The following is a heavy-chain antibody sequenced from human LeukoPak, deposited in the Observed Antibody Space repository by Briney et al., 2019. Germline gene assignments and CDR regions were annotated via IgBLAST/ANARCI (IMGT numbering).Heavy chain of an antibody. Sequence: PSETLSLTCTVSGGSISTITYYWGWVRQSPEKGLEWLATSYYSASIYYSPTLKSRLTISIDTSKNQISLKLNSVTAADTAVYYCARFYYYDSSGYYPRYFDHWGPGTLVTVSS. CDR1: GGSISTITYY. J-gene: IGHJ4*02. CDR2: SYYSASI. V-gene: IGHV4-39*07. D-gene: IGHD3-22*01. CDR3: ARFYYYDSSGYYPRYFDH.